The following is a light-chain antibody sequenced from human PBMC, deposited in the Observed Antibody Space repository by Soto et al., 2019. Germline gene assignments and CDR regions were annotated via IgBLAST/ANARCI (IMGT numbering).Light chain of an antibody. CDR1: QSISGW. J-gene: IGKJ4*01. V-gene: IGKV1-5*01. CDR3: LQVNSFPLS. CDR2: DVS. Sequence: DIPMTQSPSTLSASVGEIVTTTCRASQSISGWLAWYQQKPGKAPKLMIYDVSSLESGVPSRFSGSGSGTEFTLTITSLQPEDVATYYCLQVNSFPLSLRGGTKVDIK.